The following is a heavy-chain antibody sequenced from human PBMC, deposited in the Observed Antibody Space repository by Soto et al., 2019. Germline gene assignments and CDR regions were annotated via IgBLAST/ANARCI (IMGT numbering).Heavy chain of an antibody. J-gene: IGHJ6*03. Sequence: QVXLQXXXAGLLKPSETLSLTCAVYGGSFSGXXXXXXRQPPGKGLEWIGEINHGGSTNYTPSLKSRVTXXXXXXXXXXXXXXXXXXXXXXXVYYCARALVATITKYYYYYMDVWGKGTTVTVSS. D-gene: IGHD5-12*01. CDR3: ARALVATITKYYYYYMDV. V-gene: IGHV4-34*01. CDR2: INHGGST. CDR1: GGSFSGXX.